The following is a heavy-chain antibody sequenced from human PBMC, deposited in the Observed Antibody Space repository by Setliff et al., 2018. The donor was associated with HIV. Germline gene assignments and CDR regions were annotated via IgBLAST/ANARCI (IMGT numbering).Heavy chain of an antibody. J-gene: IGHJ4*02. D-gene: IGHD1-1*01. V-gene: IGHV6-1*01. CDR1: GDSVSSDTAA. CDR2: TYYRSKWYN. Sequence: PSQTLSLTCAISGDSVSSDTAAWNWIRQSPSRGLEWLGRTYYRSKWYNDYAPSVKSRIGINPDTSKNQLSLHLTSVTPEDTAVYYCARVFRNLPDYWGQGTLVTVSS. CDR3: ARVFRNLPDY.